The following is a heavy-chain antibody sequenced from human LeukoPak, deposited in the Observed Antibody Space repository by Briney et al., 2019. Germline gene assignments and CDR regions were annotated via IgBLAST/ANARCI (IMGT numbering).Heavy chain of an antibody. V-gene: IGHV1-18*01. CDR1: GYTFTSYG. D-gene: IGHD3-10*01. Sequence: ASVKVPCKASGYTFTSYGISWVRQAPGQGLEWMGWISAYNGNTNYAQKLQGRVTMTTDTSTSTAYMELRSLRSDDTAVYHCARDTLLWFGELEPNWFDPWGQGTLVTVSS. CDR2: ISAYNGNT. CDR3: ARDTLLWFGELEPNWFDP. J-gene: IGHJ5*02.